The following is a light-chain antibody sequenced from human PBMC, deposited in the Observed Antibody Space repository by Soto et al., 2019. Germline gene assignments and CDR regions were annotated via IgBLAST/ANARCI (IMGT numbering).Light chain of an antibody. CDR1: QSVSSSY. V-gene: IGKV3D-20*02. Sequence: LSSGTLSLSPGERSTVSWRASQSVSSSYLAWYQQKPGQAPRPLIYDASNRATGIPDRFSGSGSGTEIPLTISSLESEDFAVYYCQQYNNWPSTFGQGTKVDI. J-gene: IGKJ1*01. CDR2: DAS. CDR3: QQYNNWPST.